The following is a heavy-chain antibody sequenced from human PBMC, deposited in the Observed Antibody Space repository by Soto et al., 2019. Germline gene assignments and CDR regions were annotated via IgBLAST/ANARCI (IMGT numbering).Heavy chain of an antibody. Sequence: QVQLQQWGAGLLKPSETLSLTCAVYGGSFSGYYWSWIRQPPGKGLEWIGEINHSGSTNYNPSLKSRVTISVDTSKNQFSLKLSSVTAADTSVYYCARGIAAAATLHEPTTWAFDWFDPWGQGTLVTVSS. V-gene: IGHV4-34*01. CDR2: INHSGST. CDR3: ARGIAAAATLHEPTTWAFDWFDP. D-gene: IGHD6-13*01. CDR1: GGSFSGYY. J-gene: IGHJ5*02.